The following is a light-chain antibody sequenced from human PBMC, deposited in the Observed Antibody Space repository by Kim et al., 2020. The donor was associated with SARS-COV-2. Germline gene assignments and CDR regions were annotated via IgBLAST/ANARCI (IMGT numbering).Light chain of an antibody. CDR2: DAS. V-gene: IGKV1-9*01. J-gene: IGKJ5*01. Sequence: APEEGRSTSSCRYREGTGAFLAWYQQKPGKAPRVLIYDASALQSGVPSRFSGSGSGTFFTLTISNLQPEDFATYYCQQLSNYPITFGQGTRVEIK. CDR1: EGTGAF. CDR3: QQLSNYPIT.